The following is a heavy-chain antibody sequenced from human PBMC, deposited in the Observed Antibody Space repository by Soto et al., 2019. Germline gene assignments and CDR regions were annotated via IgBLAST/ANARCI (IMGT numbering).Heavy chain of an antibody. CDR1: GYTFTGYY. CDR2: INPNSGGT. D-gene: IGHD2-21*02. V-gene: IGHV1-2*04. Sequence: GASVKVSCKASGYTFTGYYMHWVRQAPGQGLEWMGWINPNSGGTNYAQKFQGWVTTTRDTSISTAYMELSRLRSDDTAVYYCARGADIVVVTAVSYGMDVWGQGTTVTVSS. CDR3: ARGADIVVVTAVSYGMDV. J-gene: IGHJ6*02.